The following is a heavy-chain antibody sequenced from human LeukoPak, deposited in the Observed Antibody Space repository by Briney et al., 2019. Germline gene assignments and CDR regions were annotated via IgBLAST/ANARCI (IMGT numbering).Heavy chain of an antibody. V-gene: IGHV1-8*01. CDR2: MNPNSGNT. CDR3: ARGRSVVVPAATYYYYYGMDV. D-gene: IGHD2-2*01. CDR1: GYTFTSYD. J-gene: IGHJ6*02. Sequence: ASVKVSCKASGYTFTSYDINWVRQATGQGLEWMGWMNPNSGNTGYAQKFQGRVTMTRNTSISTAYMELSSLRSEDTAVHYCARGRSVVVPAATYYYYYGMDVWGQGTTVTVSS.